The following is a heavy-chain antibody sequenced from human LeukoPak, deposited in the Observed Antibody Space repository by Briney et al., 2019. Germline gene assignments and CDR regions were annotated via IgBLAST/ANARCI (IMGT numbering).Heavy chain of an antibody. CDR3: ARGRTVTTLDY. V-gene: IGHV4-4*02. J-gene: IGHJ4*02. CDR2: IYHSGST. Sequence: SGTLSLTCAVSGGSISSSNWWSWVRQPPGKGLEWIGEIYHSGSTNYNPSLKSRVTISVDKPKNQFSLKLSSVTAADTAVYYCARGRTVTTLDYWGQGTLVTVSS. CDR1: GGSISSSNW. D-gene: IGHD4-17*01.